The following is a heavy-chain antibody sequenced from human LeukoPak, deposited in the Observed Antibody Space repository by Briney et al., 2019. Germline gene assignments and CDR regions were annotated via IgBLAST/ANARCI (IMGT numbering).Heavy chain of an antibody. CDR1: GFTFGDYG. V-gene: IGHV3-9*01. CDR3: AKGGAAADNYWYFDL. J-gene: IGHJ2*01. CDR2: ISWNRGSI. Sequence: GGSLRLSCAASGFTFGDYGMHWVRQAPGKGLEWVSGISWNRGSIGYADSVKGRFTISRDTAKNSLYLQMNSLRPEDTALYYCAKGGAAADNYWYFDLWGRGTLVTVSS. D-gene: IGHD6-13*01.